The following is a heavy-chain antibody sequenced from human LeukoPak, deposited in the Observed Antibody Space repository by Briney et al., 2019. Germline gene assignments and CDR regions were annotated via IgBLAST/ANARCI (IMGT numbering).Heavy chain of an antibody. CDR3: ARGHSSGWFRHAFDI. Sequence: ASVKVSCKASGYTFISYGISWVRQGPGQGLEWMGWISGYNGDTKYAQKLQGRVTMTTDTSTSTAYMELRSLTSDDTAVYFCARGHSSGWFRHAFDIWGQGTKVTVSS. V-gene: IGHV1-18*04. CDR1: GYTFISYG. D-gene: IGHD6-19*01. CDR2: ISGYNGDT. J-gene: IGHJ3*02.